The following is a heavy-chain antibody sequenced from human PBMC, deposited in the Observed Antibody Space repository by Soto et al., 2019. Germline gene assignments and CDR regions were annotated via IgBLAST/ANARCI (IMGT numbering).Heavy chain of an antibody. J-gene: IGHJ5*02. Sequence: SVKVSCKASGGTFSSYAISWVRQAPGQGLEWMGGIIPIFGTANYAQKFQGRVTITADESTSTAYMELSSLRSEDTAVYYCARIFSSGFPSGYNWFDPWGQGTLVTVSS. V-gene: IGHV1-69*13. D-gene: IGHD3-22*01. CDR2: IIPIFGTA. CDR1: GGTFSSYA. CDR3: ARIFSSGFPSGYNWFDP.